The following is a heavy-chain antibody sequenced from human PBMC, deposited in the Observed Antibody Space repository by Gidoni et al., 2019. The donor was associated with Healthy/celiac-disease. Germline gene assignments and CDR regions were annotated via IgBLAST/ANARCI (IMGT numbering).Heavy chain of an antibody. CDR3: ARAVEYYYDSSGYSRLVYNWFDP. D-gene: IGHD3-22*01. J-gene: IGHJ5*02. CDR2: ISAYNGNT. CDR1: GYTFTSYG. V-gene: IGHV1-18*01. Sequence: QVQLAQSGAEVKKPGAPVKVSCKASGYTFTSYGIRWVRQAPGQGLEWMGWISAYNGNTNYAQELQGRVTMTTDTSTSTAYMELRSLRSDDTAVYYCARAVEYYYDSSGYSRLVYNWFDPWGQGTLVTVSS.